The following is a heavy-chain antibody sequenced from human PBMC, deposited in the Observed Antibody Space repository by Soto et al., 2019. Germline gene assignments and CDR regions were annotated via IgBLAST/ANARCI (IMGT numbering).Heavy chain of an antibody. J-gene: IGHJ6*02. V-gene: IGHV2-5*02. D-gene: IGHD2-21*02. Sequence: QITLKESGPTLVKPTQTLTLTCTFSAFSLSTGGVGVGWIRQPPGKALEWLALIYWDDDKRYSPSLRSRLTITQETSKNQVVLTMTNMDPVDTATYYCIQSRCGGDCLQSYASYYYYGMDVWGQGTTVTVSS. CDR2: IYWDDDK. CDR3: IQSRCGGDCLQSYASYYYYGMDV. CDR1: AFSLSTGGVG.